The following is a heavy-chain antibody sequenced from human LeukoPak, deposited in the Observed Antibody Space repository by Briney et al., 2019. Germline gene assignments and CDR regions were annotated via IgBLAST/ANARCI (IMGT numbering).Heavy chain of an antibody. J-gene: IGHJ4*02. CDR3: ASTSTVTTFNYFDY. D-gene: IGHD4-17*01. CDR1: GGSISSYY. CDR2: IYTSGST. V-gene: IGHV4-4*07. Sequence: PSETLSLTCTVSGGSISSYYWSWIRQPAGKGLEWIGRIYTSGSTNYNPSLKSRVTMSVDTSKNQFSLKLSSVTAADTAVYYCASTSTVTTFNYFDYWGQGTLVTVSS.